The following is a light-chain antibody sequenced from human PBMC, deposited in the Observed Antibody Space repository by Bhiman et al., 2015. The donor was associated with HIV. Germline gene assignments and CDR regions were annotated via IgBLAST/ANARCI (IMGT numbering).Light chain of an antibody. CDR1: GSNIGGYNY. CDR2: DVT. V-gene: IGLV2-14*03. CDR3: QSYDNSNSYVV. J-gene: IGLJ2*01. Sequence: QSALTQPASVSGSPGQSITISCTGTGSNIGGYNYVSWYQQHPGKAPKLIIYDVTERPSGISNRFSGSKSGYTASLTISGLQAEDEADYYCQSYDNSNSYVVFGGGTRLTVL.